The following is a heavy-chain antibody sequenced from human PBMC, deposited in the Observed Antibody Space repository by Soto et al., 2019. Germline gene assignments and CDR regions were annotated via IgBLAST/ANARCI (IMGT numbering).Heavy chain of an antibody. Sequence: SETLSLTCAVYGGSFSGYYRSWIRQPPGKGLEWIGEINHSGSTNYNPSLKSRVTISVDTSKNQFSLKLSSVTAADTAVYYCARVVVVVPAAGWFDPWGQGTLVTVSS. J-gene: IGHJ5*02. D-gene: IGHD2-2*01. CDR2: INHSGST. V-gene: IGHV4-34*01. CDR1: GGSFSGYY. CDR3: ARVVVVVPAAGWFDP.